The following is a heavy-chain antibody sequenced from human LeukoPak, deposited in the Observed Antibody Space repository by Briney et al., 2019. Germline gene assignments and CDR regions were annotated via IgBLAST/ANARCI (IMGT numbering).Heavy chain of an antibody. CDR1: GFTFTSSA. D-gene: IGHD6-19*01. Sequence: SVKVSCKASGFTFTSSAMQWVRQARGQGLEWIGWIVVGSGNTNYAQKFQERVTITRDMSTSTAYMELSSLRSEDTAVYYCAAGYSSGWLFSYWGQGTLVTVSS. J-gene: IGHJ4*02. CDR3: AAGYSSGWLFSY. V-gene: IGHV1-58*02. CDR2: IVVGSGNT.